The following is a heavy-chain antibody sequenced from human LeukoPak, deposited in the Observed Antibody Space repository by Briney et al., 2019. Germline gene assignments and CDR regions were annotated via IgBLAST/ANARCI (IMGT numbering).Heavy chain of an antibody. Sequence: GGSLRLSCAASGFTFSDYALIWVRQAPGKGLEWISAIRGTGGTTYYADSVKGRCTISRDNSRNTVYLQMDSLRAEDTAVYYCAKTTAGYSSGRYPGWPIDYWGQGTLVTVSS. J-gene: IGHJ4*02. V-gene: IGHV3-23*01. D-gene: IGHD6-19*01. CDR3: AKTTAGYSSGRYPGWPIDY. CDR1: GFTFSDYA. CDR2: IRGTGGTT.